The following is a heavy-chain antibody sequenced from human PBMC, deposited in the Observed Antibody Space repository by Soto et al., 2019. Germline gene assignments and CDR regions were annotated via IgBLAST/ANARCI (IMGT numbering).Heavy chain of an antibody. V-gene: IGHV3-23*01. Sequence: EVQLLESGGGLVQPGGSLRLSCAASGFTFSSYAMSWVRQAPGKGLEWVSAISGSGGSTYYADSVKGRFTISRDNSKNTLYLQMNSLRAEDTAVYYCAKGSTMVRGVILGFDYWGQGTLVTVSS. D-gene: IGHD3-10*01. CDR1: GFTFSSYA. J-gene: IGHJ4*02. CDR3: AKGSTMVRGVILGFDY. CDR2: ISGSGGST.